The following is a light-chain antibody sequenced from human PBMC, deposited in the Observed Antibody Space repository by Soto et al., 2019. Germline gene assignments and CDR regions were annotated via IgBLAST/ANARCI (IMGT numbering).Light chain of an antibody. CDR1: QSITNR. CDR3: QHYGGMWT. CDR2: DAS. J-gene: IGKJ1*01. V-gene: IGKV1-5*01. Sequence: DIQRPQSPSTPSASVGDRVTVTCRASQSITNRLAWYQQKPGKAPKVLIYDASNLEYGVPSRFSGSGFGTEFILTISSLQPDDFATYWCQHYGGMWTFGQGTKVDI.